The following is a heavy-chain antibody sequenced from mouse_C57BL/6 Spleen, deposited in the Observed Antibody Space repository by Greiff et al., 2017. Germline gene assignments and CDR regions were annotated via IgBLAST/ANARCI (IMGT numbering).Heavy chain of an antibody. V-gene: IGHV5-17*01. J-gene: IGHJ4*01. CDR2: ISSGSSTI. D-gene: IGHD1-1*01. CDR1: GFTFSDYG. CDR3: AILRQGAMDY. Sequence: EVKLMESGGGLVKPGGSLKLSCAASGFTFSDYGMHWVRQAPEKGLEWVAYISSGSSTIYYADTVKGRFTISRDNAKNTLFLQMTSLRSEDTAMYYCAILRQGAMDYWGQGTSVTVSS.